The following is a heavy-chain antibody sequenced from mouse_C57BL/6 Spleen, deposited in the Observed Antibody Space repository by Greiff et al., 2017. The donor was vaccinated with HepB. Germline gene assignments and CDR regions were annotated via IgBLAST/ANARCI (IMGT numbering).Heavy chain of an antibody. CDR2: ISNLAYSI. CDR3: ARPLYDGSRRGYAMDY. J-gene: IGHJ4*01. D-gene: IGHD1-1*01. CDR1: GFTFSDYG. Sequence: EVKVVESGGGLVQPGGSLKLSCAASGFTFSDYGMAWVRQAPRKGPEWVAFISNLAYSIYYADTVTGRFTISRENAKNTLYLEMSSLRSEDTAMYYCARPLYDGSRRGYAMDYWGQGTSVTVSS. V-gene: IGHV5-15*01.